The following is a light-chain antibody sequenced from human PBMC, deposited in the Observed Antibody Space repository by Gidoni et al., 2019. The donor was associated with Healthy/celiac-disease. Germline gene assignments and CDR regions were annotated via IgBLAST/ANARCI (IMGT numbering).Light chain of an antibody. CDR1: QSVSSY. Sequence: IVLTQSPATLSLSPGERATLSCRASQSVSSYLAWYQQKPGQAPRLLIYDASNRATGIPARFSVSGSGTDFTLTISSLEPEDFAVYYCQQRSNWPPYTFGQGTKLEIK. J-gene: IGKJ2*01. V-gene: IGKV3-11*01. CDR2: DAS. CDR3: QQRSNWPPYT.